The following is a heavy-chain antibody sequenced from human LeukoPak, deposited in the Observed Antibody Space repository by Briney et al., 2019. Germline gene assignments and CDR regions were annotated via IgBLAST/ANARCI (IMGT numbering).Heavy chain of an antibody. CDR2: IYRSGDT. J-gene: IGHJ4*02. CDR3: ASCRDGYNYFDY. D-gene: IGHD5-24*01. CDR1: GLIVSSSY. Sequence: GGSLRLSCAASGLIVSSSYMSWVRRAPGKGLEWVSVIYRSGDTYYADSVVGRFTITRDNSKNTLYLQTNSLRAEDTALYYCASCRDGYNYFDYWGRGTLVTVSS. V-gene: IGHV3-53*01.